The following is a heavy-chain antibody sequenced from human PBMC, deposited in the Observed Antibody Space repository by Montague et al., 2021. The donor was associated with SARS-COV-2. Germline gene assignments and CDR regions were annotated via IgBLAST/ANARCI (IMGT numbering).Heavy chain of an antibody. CDR3: ARAESYDSSDFLNGPFDV. D-gene: IGHD3-22*01. V-gene: IGHV4-39*02. CDR2: IFSSGST. CDR1: GASINSNRHF. Sequence: SETRSLTCTVSGASINSNRHFWGWIRQAPGKGLEWIGSIFSSGSTYYNPSLKTRVSISVDTSGNRLSLKLTSVTATDTAMYFCARAESYDSSDFLNGPFDVWGQGTMVTVSS. J-gene: IGHJ3*01.